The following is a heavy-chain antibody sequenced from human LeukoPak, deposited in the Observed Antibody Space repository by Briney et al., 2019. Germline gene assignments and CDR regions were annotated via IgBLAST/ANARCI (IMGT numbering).Heavy chain of an antibody. CDR1: GGSISSGSYY. V-gene: IGHV4-61*02. CDR3: ARTIFGVADEWFDP. Sequence: SETLSLTCTVSGGSISSGSYYWSWIRQPAGKGLEWIGRIYTSGSTNYNPSLKSRVTISVDTSKNQFSLKLSSVTAADTAVYYCARTIFGVADEWFDPWGQGTLVTVSS. D-gene: IGHD3-3*01. J-gene: IGHJ5*02. CDR2: IYTSGST.